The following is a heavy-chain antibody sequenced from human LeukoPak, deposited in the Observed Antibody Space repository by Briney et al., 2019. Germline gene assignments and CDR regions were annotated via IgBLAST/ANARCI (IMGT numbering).Heavy chain of an antibody. J-gene: IGHJ6*03. CDR3: AKDGAAMEYYYYYYMDV. CDR1: GFTFSSYA. Sequence: GGSLRLSCAASGFTFSSYAMSWVRQAPGKGLEWVSAISGSGGSTYYADSVKGRFTISRDNSKNTLYLQMNSLRAEDTAVYYCAKDGAAMEYYYYYYMDVWGKGTTVTVSS. V-gene: IGHV3-23*01. D-gene: IGHD5-18*01. CDR2: ISGSGGST.